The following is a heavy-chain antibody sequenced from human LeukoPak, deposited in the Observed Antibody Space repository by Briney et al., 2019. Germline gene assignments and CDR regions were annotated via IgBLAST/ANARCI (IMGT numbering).Heavy chain of an antibody. V-gene: IGHV4-61*01. CDR3: ARGVGAVYWYFDL. Sequence: PSETLSLTCTVSGGSVSSGNYYWSWIRQPPGKGLEWFGYIYYSGSTNYNPSLKSRVTISVDTSKNQFSLKLTSVTAADTAVYYCARGVGAVYWYFDLWGRGTLVTVSS. J-gene: IGHJ2*01. D-gene: IGHD1-26*01. CDR2: IYYSGST. CDR1: GGSVSSGNYY.